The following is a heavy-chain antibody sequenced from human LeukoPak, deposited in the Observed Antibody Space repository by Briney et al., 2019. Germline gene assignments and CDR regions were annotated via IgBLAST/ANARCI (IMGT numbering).Heavy chain of an antibody. CDR3: ARGYGSGSSYFDY. J-gene: IGHJ4*02. V-gene: IGHV3-30-3*01. CDR1: GFTFSSSV. CDR2: MSYDGRNE. Sequence: GGSLRLSCAASGFTFSSSVMHWVRQAPGKGLEWVAIMSYDGRNEYYADSVKGRFTISRDNSKNALFLQMNSLRPEDTANYHCARGYGSGSSYFDYWGQGTLVTVSS. D-gene: IGHD3-10*01.